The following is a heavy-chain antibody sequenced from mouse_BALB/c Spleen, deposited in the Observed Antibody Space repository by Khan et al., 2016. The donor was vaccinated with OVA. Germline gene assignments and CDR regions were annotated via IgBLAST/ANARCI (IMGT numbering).Heavy chain of an antibody. CDR1: GYSFTSYL. V-gene: IGHV1-5*01. D-gene: IGHD1-3*01. CDR3: ARGGYSSFAY. CDR2: IYPGNSDT. Sequence: VQLQQSGTVLARPGTSVKMSCKASGYSFTSYLIHWVKQRPGQGLEWIGAIYPGNSDTTYNQKFKDKAKLPAGTSSNTADMELSSLTNEDSAVYYCARGGYSSFAYWGQGTLVTVSA. J-gene: IGHJ3*01.